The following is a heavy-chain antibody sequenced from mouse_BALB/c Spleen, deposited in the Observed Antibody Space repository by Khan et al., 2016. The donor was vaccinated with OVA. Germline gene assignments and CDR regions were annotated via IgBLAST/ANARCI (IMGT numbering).Heavy chain of an antibody. CDR1: GYSFTAYY. CDR2: VNPSNGDT. D-gene: IGHD2-14*01. Sequence: VQLKQSGPDLVKPGASVKISCKASGYSFTAYYMHWVKESHGKTLECIGRVNPSNGDTTYNQKFRGKTILTVDKSSSTAYMELRSLTSEDSAVYYCLRGYEFFPYWGQGTLVTFSA. V-gene: IGHV1-18*01. J-gene: IGHJ3*01. CDR3: LRGYEFFPY.